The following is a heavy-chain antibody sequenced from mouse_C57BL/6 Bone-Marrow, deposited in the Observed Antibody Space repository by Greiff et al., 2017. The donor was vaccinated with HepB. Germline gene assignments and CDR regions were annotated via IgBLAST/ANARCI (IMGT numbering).Heavy chain of an antibody. CDR2: IDPANGNT. V-gene: IGHV14-3*01. CDR1: GFNIKNTY. J-gene: IGHJ1*03. Sequence: EVQLQESVAELVRPGASVKLSCTASGFNIKNTYMHWVKQRPEQGLEWIGRIDPANGNTKYAPKFQGKATIPADTSSNTADLQRSSLTSEDTAIYYCARYGSSYAWYFDVWGTGTTVTVSA. D-gene: IGHD1-1*01. CDR3: ARYGSSYAWYFDV.